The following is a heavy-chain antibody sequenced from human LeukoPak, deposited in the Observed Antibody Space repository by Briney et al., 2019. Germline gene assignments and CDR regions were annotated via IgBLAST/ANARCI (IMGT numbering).Heavy chain of an antibody. D-gene: IGHD6-13*01. J-gene: IGHJ4*02. Sequence: SETLSLTCTVSGDSISSSSYYWGWIRQPPGKGQEWIGSIFHSGSTYYNPSLKSRVTISVDTSKNQFSLKLTSVTAADTAVYYCARSWFSTGPADYWGQGTLVTVSS. V-gene: IGHV4-39*01. CDR3: ARSWFSTGPADY. CDR1: GDSISSSSYY. CDR2: IFHSGST.